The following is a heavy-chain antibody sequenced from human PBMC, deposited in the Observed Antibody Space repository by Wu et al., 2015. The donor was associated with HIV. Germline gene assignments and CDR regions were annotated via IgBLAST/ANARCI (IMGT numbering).Heavy chain of an antibody. J-gene: IGHJ1*01. CDR3: ARDPNLSSGYYYVEYFQH. V-gene: IGHV1-2*02. Sequence: QVQLVQSGAEVKKPGASVKVSCKASGYTFTGYYMHWVRQAPGQGLEWMGWINPNSGGTNYAQKFQGRVTMTRDTSISTAYMELSRLRSDDTAVYYCARDPNLSSGYYYVEYFQHWGQGTLVTVSS. CDR2: INPNSGGT. D-gene: IGHD3-22*01. CDR1: GYTFTGYY.